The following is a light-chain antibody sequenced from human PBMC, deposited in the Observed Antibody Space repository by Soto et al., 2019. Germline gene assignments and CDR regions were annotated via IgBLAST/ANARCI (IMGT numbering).Light chain of an antibody. CDR3: QQRSSWPIT. Sequence: EIVLTQPPATLSLSPGERATLSCRASQSVSSYLAWHQQKPGRAPRLLIYDASNRATGIPARFSGSGSGTDFTLTISSLEPEDFAVYYCQQRSSWPITFGQGTRLEIK. J-gene: IGKJ5*01. CDR1: QSVSSY. CDR2: DAS. V-gene: IGKV3-11*01.